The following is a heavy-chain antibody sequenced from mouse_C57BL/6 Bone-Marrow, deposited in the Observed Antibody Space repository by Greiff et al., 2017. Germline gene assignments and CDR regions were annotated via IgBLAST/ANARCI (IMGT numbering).Heavy chain of an antibody. Sequence: QVQLQQPGAELVRPGSSVKLSCKASGYTFTSYWRDWVKQSPGQGLEWIGNIYPSDSETHYNQKFKDKATLTVDKSASTAYMQLSSLTSEDSAVYYCARTSSYYSNDGGFADWGQGTLVTVSA. D-gene: IGHD2-5*01. CDR2: IYPSDSET. V-gene: IGHV1-61*01. CDR3: ARTSSYYSNDGGFAD. J-gene: IGHJ3*01. CDR1: GYTFTSYW.